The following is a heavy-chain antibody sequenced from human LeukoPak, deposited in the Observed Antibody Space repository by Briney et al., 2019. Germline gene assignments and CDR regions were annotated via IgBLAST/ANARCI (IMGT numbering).Heavy chain of an antibody. Sequence: VSVKVSCKASGYTFTGYYMHWVRQAPGQGLEWMGRINPNSGGTNYAQKFQGRVTMTRDTSISTAYMELSRLRSDDTAVYYCARGSCVTIFGVVRACYYGMDVWGQGTTVTVSS. V-gene: IGHV1-2*06. CDR3: ARGSCVTIFGVVRACYYGMDV. D-gene: IGHD3-3*01. CDR1: GYTFTGYY. J-gene: IGHJ6*02. CDR2: INPNSGGT.